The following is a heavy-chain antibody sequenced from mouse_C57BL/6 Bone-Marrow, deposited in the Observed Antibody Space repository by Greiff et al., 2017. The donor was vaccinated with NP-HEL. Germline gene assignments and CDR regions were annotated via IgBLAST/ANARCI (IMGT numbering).Heavy chain of an antibody. CDR1: GYTFTDYE. V-gene: IGHV1-15*01. J-gene: IGHJ3*01. CDR3: TREFITTVVEEAWFAY. CDR2: IDPETGGT. D-gene: IGHD1-1*01. Sequence: QVQLQQSGAELVRPGASVTLSCKASGYTFTDYEMHWVKQTPVHGLEWIGAIDPETGGTAYNQKFKGKAILTADKSSSTAYMELRSLTSEDSAVYYCTREFITTVVEEAWFAYWGQGTLVTVSA.